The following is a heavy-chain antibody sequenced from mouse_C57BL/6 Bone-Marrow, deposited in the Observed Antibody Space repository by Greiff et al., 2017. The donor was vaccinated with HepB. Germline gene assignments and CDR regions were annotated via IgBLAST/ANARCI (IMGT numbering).Heavy chain of an antibody. Sequence: QVQLQQSGAELVRPGASVTLSCKASGYTFTDYEMHWVKQTPVHGLEWIGAIDPETGGTAYNQMFKGKAILTADKSSSTAYMELRSLTSEDSAVYYCTRYYGSSFAYWGQGTLVTVSA. CDR1: GYTFTDYE. V-gene: IGHV1-15*01. J-gene: IGHJ3*01. D-gene: IGHD1-1*01. CDR2: IDPETGGT. CDR3: TRYYGSSFAY.